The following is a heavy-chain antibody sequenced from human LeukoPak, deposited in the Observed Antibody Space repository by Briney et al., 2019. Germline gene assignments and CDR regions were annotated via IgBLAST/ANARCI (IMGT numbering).Heavy chain of an antibody. CDR3: AAEYGDYGFDP. J-gene: IGHJ5*02. V-gene: IGHV1-58*02. Sequence: RASVKVSCKASGFTFTTSTMRWVRQARGQRLEWIGWIVVVSGNTNYAQKLQERVTITRDMSTSTAYMELSSLRSEDTAVYYCAAEYGDYGFDPWGQGTLVTVSS. D-gene: IGHD4-17*01. CDR2: IVVVSGNT. CDR1: GFTFTTST.